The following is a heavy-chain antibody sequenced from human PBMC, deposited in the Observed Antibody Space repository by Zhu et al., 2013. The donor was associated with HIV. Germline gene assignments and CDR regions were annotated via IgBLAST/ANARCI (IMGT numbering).Heavy chain of an antibody. CDR2: INSKSGGR. J-gene: IGHJ4*02. D-gene: IGHD6-19*01. Sequence: QVQLVQSGAEVKKPGASVEISCKASGYPFTDHYMHWVRQAPGQGFEWMGWINSKSGGRHHVQKFQGRVTMTRDTAISTAYMELRRLRSDDTAVYYCVRGPRFEYTSGWYFDSWGQGTLVTVSS. V-gene: IGHV1-2*02. CDR1: GYPFTDHY. CDR3: VRGPRFEYTSGWYFDS.